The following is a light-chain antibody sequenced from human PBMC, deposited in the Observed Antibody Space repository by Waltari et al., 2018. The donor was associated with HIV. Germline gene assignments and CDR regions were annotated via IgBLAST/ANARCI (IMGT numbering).Light chain of an antibody. J-gene: IGLJ2*01. CDR1: SPNIGAGYD. CDR2: GNS. Sequence: QSVLTQPPSVSGAPGQRDTISCPGSSPNIGAGYDVHWYQQVPGKAPKLLIFGNSKRPSGVPDRFSGSKSATSASLAITGLQAEDEADYYCQSYDSSLTVVIFGGGTKLTVL. CDR3: QSYDSSLTVVI. V-gene: IGLV1-40*01.